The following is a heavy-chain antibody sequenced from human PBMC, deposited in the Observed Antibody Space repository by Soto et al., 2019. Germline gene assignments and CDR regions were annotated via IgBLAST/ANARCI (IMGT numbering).Heavy chain of an antibody. CDR2: INSDGSST. CDR1: GFTFSSYW. Sequence: GGSLRLSCAASGFTFSSYWMHWVRQAPGKGLVWVSRINSDGSSTSYADSVKGRFTISRDNAKNTLYLQMNSLRAEDTAVYYCAAQPRDYYGFDPWGQGTLVNFS. D-gene: IGHD3-10*01. V-gene: IGHV3-74*01. CDR3: AAQPRDYYGFDP. J-gene: IGHJ5*02.